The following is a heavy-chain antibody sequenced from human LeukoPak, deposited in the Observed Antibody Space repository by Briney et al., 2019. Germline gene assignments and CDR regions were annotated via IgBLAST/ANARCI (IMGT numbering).Heavy chain of an antibody. J-gene: IGHJ6*02. D-gene: IGHD6-13*01. CDR3: ARTGDSSSWSFEVGYYYGMDV. CDR2: IFYSGST. V-gene: IGHV4-39*01. CDR1: GGSISSSSYY. Sequence: SETLSLTCTVSGGSISSSSYYWGWIRQSPGKGLEWIGSIFYSGSTYYSPSLKSRVTISVDTSKNQFSLKLSSVTAADTAVYYCARTGDSSSWSFEVGYYYGMDVWGQGTTVTVSS.